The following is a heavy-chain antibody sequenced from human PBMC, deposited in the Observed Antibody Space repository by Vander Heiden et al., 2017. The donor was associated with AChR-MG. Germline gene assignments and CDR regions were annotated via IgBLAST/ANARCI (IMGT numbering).Heavy chain of an antibody. CDR2: IYYSGST. J-gene: IGHJ5*02. CDR1: GGSISSGGYY. D-gene: IGHD2-2*01. Sequence: QVQLQESGPGLVKPSQTLSLTCTVSGGSISSGGYYWSWIRQHPGKGLEWIGYIYYSGSTYYNPSLKSRVTISVDTSKNQFSLKLSSVTAADTAVYYCARIIVVVPAAKRFLFDPWGQGTLVTVSS. V-gene: IGHV4-31*03. CDR3: ARIIVVVPAAKRFLFDP.